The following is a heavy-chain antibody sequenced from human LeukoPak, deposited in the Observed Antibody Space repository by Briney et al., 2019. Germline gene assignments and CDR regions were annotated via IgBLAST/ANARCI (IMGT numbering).Heavy chain of an antibody. CDR3: ARGGSLVGTTPHDTFDI. J-gene: IGHJ3*02. V-gene: IGHV4-59*01. D-gene: IGHD1-26*01. CDR1: DGSTSNYY. CDR2: FYYSGTT. Sequence: SETLSLTCTVSDGSTSNYYWSWIRQPPGKGLEWIGFFYYSGTTNYNPSLKSRATLSIDTSKNQFSLNLRSVTAADTAVYYCARGGSLVGTTPHDTFDIWGQGTMVTVSS.